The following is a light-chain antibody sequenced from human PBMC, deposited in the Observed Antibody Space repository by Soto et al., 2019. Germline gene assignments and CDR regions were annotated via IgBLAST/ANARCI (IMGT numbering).Light chain of an antibody. Sequence: QSALTQPPSASGSPGQSVTISCTGTSGDVGGYNFVSWYQQHPGKAPKFMIYEGSKRPSGVPDRFSGSKSGNTASLTVSGLQAEDEDDYYCSSYAGGIKWVFGGGTKLTVL. CDR1: SGDVGGYNF. CDR3: SSYAGGIKWV. CDR2: EGS. V-gene: IGLV2-8*01. J-gene: IGLJ3*02.